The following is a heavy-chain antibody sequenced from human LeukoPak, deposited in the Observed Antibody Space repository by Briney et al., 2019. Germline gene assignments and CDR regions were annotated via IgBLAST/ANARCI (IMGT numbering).Heavy chain of an antibody. Sequence: PGGSLRLPCVVSGISLSNYAMTWVRQAPGKGLEWVSYISERGGSTTYADSVKGRFTISRDTSLNTLYLQMNNLRAEDTAVYFCAKRGVVIRGILVIGYHQEAYHYDFWGQGVLVTVPS. CDR2: ISERGGST. D-gene: IGHD3-10*01. CDR3: AKRGVVIRGILVIGYHQEAYHYDF. V-gene: IGHV3-23*01. J-gene: IGHJ4*02. CDR1: GISLSNYA.